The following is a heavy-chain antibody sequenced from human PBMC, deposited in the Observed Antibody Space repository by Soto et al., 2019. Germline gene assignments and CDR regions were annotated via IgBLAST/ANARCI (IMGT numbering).Heavy chain of an antibody. V-gene: IGHV4-59*01. CDR2: IYYSGST. D-gene: IGHD3-3*01. Sequence: SETLSLTCTVSGGSISNYYWSWIRQPPGKGLEWIGYIYYSGSTNYNPSLKSRVTISVDTSKNQFCLKLSSVTAADTAVYYCGRTTIFVVVTNFDYGGKGTLVTVS. CDR3: GRTTIFVVVTNFDY. CDR1: GGSISNYY. J-gene: IGHJ4*02.